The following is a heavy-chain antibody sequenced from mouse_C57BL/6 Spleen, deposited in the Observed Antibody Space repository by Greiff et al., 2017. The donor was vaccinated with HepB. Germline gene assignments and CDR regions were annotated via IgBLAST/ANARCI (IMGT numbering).Heavy chain of an antibody. J-gene: IGHJ1*03. CDR1: GYTFTDYN. CDR2: INPNNGGT. V-gene: IGHV1-18*01. Sequence: EVQRVESGPELVKPGASVKIPCKASGYTFTDYNMDWVKQSHGKSLEWIGDINPNNGGTIYNQKFKGKATLTVDKSSSTAYMELRSLTSEDTAVYYCARLRDWYFDVWGTGTTVTVSS. D-gene: IGHD1-1*01. CDR3: ARLRDWYFDV.